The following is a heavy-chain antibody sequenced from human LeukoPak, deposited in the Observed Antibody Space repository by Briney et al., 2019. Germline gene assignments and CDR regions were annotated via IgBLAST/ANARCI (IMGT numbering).Heavy chain of an antibody. CDR3: AKLRGSGTDYDLDI. CDR2: IRYDGSNE. D-gene: IGHD3-10*01. V-gene: IGHV3-30*02. Sequence: TGGSLRLSCAASGFTFSNYGMHWVRQPPGKGLEWVAFIRYDGSNEYYADSVKGRFTISRDNSKNTLYLQMNSLRAEDTAVYYCAKLRGSGTDYDLDIWGQGTMVTVSS. CDR1: GFTFSNYG. J-gene: IGHJ3*02.